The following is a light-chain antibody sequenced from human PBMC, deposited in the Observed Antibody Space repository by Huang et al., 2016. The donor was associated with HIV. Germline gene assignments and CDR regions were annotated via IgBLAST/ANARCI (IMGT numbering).Light chain of an antibody. V-gene: IGKV1-33*01. J-gene: IGKJ3*01. Sequence: DIQMTQSPSSLSASVGDRVTITCQASQDISNYLNWDQQKPGKAPKLLIYDASNLETGVPSRFSGSGSGTDFTFTISSLQPEDIATYYCQQYDNLLTFGPGTKVDIK. CDR3: QQYDNLLT. CDR2: DAS. CDR1: QDISNY.